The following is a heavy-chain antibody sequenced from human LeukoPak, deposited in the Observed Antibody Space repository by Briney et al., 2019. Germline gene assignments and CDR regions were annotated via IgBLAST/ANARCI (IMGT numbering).Heavy chain of an antibody. CDR1: GFTFSSYA. Sequence: PGRSLRLSCAASGFTFSSYAMHWVRQAPGKGLEWVAVISYDGSNKYYADSVKGRFTISRDNSKNTLYLQMNSLRAEDTAVYYCARDLRYCSSTRCYHRPGYWGQGTLVTVSS. D-gene: IGHD2-2*01. CDR3: ARDLRYCSSTRCYHRPGY. J-gene: IGHJ4*01. CDR2: ISYDGSNK. V-gene: IGHV3-30-3*01.